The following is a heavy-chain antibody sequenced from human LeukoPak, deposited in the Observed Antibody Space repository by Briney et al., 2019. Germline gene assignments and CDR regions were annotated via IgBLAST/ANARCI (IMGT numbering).Heavy chain of an antibody. CDR2: IYSGGST. D-gene: IGHD3-10*01. CDR3: ARARGYYYYYMDV. J-gene: IGHJ6*03. CDR1: GFTFSSYW. V-gene: IGHV3-53*01. Sequence: GGSLRLSCAASGFTFSSYWMSWVRQAPGKGLEWVSVIYSGGSTYYADSVKGRFTISRDNSKNTLYLQMNSLRAEDTAVYYCARARGYYYYYMDVWGKGTTVTVSS.